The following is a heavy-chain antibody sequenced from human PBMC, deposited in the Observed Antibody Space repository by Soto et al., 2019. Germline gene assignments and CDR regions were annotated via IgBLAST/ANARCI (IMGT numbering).Heavy chain of an antibody. Sequence: QVQLQESGPGLVKPSETLSLTCTVSGVSISSHYWTWIRQPPGKGLEWIGYISDTGSTNFNPSLTIRVAISRDTSKNLFSLKLSSVTAADTAVYYCARSPGYRTIFDYWGQGTLVTVSS. CDR2: ISDTGST. CDR3: ARSPGYRTIFDY. V-gene: IGHV4-59*11. J-gene: IGHJ4*02. D-gene: IGHD5-18*01. CDR1: GVSISSHY.